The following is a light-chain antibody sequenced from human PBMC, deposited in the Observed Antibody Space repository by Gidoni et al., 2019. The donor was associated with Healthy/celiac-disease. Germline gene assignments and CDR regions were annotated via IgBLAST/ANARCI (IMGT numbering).Light chain of an antibody. CDR2: RNN. CDR3: AAWDDSLSAYV. J-gene: IGLJ1*01. CDR1: SSNIGSNY. Sequence: SCSGSSSNIGSNYVYWYQQLPGTAPKLLIYRNNQRPSGVPDRFSGSKSGTSASLAISGLRSEDEADYYCAAWDDSLSAYVFGTGTKVTVL. V-gene: IGLV1-47*01.